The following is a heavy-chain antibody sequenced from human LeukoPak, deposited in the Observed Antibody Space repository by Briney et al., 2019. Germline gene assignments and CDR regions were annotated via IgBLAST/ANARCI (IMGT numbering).Heavy chain of an antibody. CDR3: AREQFSHTSNYFDN. Sequence: QPGGSLRLSCAASGFMFDDYAMHWVRQAPGKGLEWVSLIGADGGSTFYADSVKGRFTISRDNNNNSLSLQMNSLTTEDTAFYYCAREQFSHTSNYFDNWGQGLLVTVSS. CDR2: IGADGGST. V-gene: IGHV3-43*02. D-gene: IGHD5-24*01. J-gene: IGHJ4*02. CDR1: GFMFDDYA.